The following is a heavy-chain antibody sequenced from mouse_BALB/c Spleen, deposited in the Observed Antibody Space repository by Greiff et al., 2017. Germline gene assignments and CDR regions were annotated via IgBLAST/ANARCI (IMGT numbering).Heavy chain of an antibody. CDR3: ARSGDGYYVRAMDY. Sequence: AAGGVDFSRYWMSWVRQAPGKGLEWIGEINPDSSTINYTPSLKDKFIISRDNAKNTLYLQMSKVRSEDTALYYCARSGDGYYVRAMDYWGQGTSVTVSS. D-gene: IGHD2-3*01. CDR1: GVDFSRYW. CDR2: INPDSSTI. J-gene: IGHJ4*01. V-gene: IGHV4-1*02.